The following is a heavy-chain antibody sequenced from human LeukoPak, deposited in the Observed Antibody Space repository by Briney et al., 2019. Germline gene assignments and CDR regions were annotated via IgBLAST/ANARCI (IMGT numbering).Heavy chain of an antibody. CDR3: ARDGGYCSSTSCRLYYYYGMDV. CDR2: ISGSGGST. Sequence: GGSLRLSCAASGFTFSSYAMSWVRQAPGKGLEWVSAISGSGGSTYYADSVKGRFTISRDNAKNSLYLQMNSLRAEDTAVYYCARDGGYCSSTSCRLYYYYGMDVWGQGTTVTVSS. V-gene: IGHV3-23*01. J-gene: IGHJ6*02. D-gene: IGHD2-2*01. CDR1: GFTFSSYA.